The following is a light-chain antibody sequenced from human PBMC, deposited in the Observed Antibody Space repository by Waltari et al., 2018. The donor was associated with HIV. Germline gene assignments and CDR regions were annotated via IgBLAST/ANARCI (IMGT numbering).Light chain of an antibody. CDR2: DNN. CDR1: SSNIENIY. Sequence: QSVLTQPPSVSAAPGQQVTISCSGSSSNIENIYVPWYQQLPGRAPRLLIYDNNNPPPGLLCRFPCSKSGTSATLGITGLQTGDEADYYCGTWDINLSGRVFGGGTKLTVL. V-gene: IGLV1-51*01. J-gene: IGLJ3*02. CDR3: GTWDINLSGRV.